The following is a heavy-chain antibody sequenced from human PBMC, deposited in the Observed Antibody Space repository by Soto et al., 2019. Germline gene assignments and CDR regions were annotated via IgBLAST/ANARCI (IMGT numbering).Heavy chain of an antibody. CDR3: ARVKECSSTSCYARDAFDI. V-gene: IGHV3-11*01. D-gene: IGHD2-2*01. J-gene: IGHJ3*02. Sequence: QVQLVESGGGLVQPGGSLRLSCAASGFIFSDYYMSWIRQAPGKGLEWVSYISTSGSNKYYADSVKGRFTISRDNAKNSLYLQMNSLRDEDTALYYCARVKECSSTSCYARDAFDIWGQGTMVTVSS. CDR2: ISTSGSNK. CDR1: GFIFSDYY.